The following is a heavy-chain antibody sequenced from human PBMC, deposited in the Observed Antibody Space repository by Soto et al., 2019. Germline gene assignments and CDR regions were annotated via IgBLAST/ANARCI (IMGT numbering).Heavy chain of an antibody. Sequence: SETLSLTCAVYGGSFSGYYWSWIRQPPGKGLEWIGEINHSGSTNYNPSLKSRVTISVDTSKNQFSLKLSSVTAADTAVYYCARGIEAAGRWGQGTLVTVSS. CDR3: ARGIEAAGR. D-gene: IGHD6-13*01. J-gene: IGHJ4*02. CDR1: GGSFSGYY. V-gene: IGHV4-34*01. CDR2: INHSGST.